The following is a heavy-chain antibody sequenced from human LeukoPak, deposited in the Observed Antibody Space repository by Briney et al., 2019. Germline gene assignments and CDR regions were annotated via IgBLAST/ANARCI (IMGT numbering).Heavy chain of an antibody. CDR1: GGSISSGGYS. CDR2: IYYSGST. Sequence: PSETLSLTCAVSGGSISSGGYSWSWIRQPPGKGLEWIGYIYYSGSTYYNPSLKSRVTISVDTSKNQFSLKLSSVTAADTAVYYCARGGGVVTFFFDYWGQGTLVTVSS. J-gene: IGHJ4*02. V-gene: IGHV4-30-2*05. CDR3: ARGGGVVTFFFDY. D-gene: IGHD2-21*02.